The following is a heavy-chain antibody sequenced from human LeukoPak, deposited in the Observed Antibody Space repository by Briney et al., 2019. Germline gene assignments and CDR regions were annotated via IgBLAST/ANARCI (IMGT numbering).Heavy chain of an antibody. D-gene: IGHD6-13*01. Sequence: PSETLSLTCTVSGYSISSGYYWGWIRQPPGKGLEWIGSIYHSGSTYYNPSLKSRVTMSVDTSKNQFSLKLSSVTAADTAVYYCARDVGSSSWYSHNWFDPWGQGTLVTVSS. CDR2: IYHSGST. CDR3: ARDVGSSSWYSHNWFDP. J-gene: IGHJ5*02. V-gene: IGHV4-38-2*02. CDR1: GYSISSGYY.